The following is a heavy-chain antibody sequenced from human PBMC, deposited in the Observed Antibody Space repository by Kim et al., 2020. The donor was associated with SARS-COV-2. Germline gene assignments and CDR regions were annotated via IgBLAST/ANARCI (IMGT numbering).Heavy chain of an antibody. CDR2: IYYSGST. CDR3: ARLVVVPAASSN. J-gene: IGHJ4*02. CDR1: GGSISSSSYY. Sequence: SETLSLTCTVSGGSISSSSYYWGWIRQPPGKGLEWIGSIYYSGSTYYNPSLKSRVTISVDTSKNQFSLKLSSVTAADTAVYYCARLVVVPAASSNWGQGTLVTVSS. V-gene: IGHV4-39*01. D-gene: IGHD2-2*01.